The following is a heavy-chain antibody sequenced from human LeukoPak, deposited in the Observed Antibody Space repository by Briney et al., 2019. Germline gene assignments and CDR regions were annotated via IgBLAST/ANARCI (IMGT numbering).Heavy chain of an antibody. Sequence: PGGSLRLSCAASGFTFDDYAMHWVRQTPGKGLECVSLISEDGGDTWYAESVKGQFSIPRDHSKNSLYLQMNSFRAEDTAFYFCAKEMTCGPGDYWGQGALVTVSS. CDR3: AKEMTCGPGDY. J-gene: IGHJ4*02. D-gene: IGHD1-14*01. V-gene: IGHV3-43*02. CDR2: ISEDGGDT. CDR1: GFTFDDYA.